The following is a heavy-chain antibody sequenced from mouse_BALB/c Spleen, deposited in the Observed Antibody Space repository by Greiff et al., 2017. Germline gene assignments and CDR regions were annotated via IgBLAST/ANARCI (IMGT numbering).Heavy chain of an antibody. CDR1: GFNIKDTY. D-gene: IGHD2-10*01. CDR2: IDPANGNT. J-gene: IGHJ4*01. Sequence: VQLQQSGAELVKPGASVKLSCTASGFNIKDTYMHWVKQRPEQGLEWIGRIDPANGNTKYDPKFQGKATITADTSSNTAYLQLSSLTSEDTAVYYCARAPYYGNYDYAMDYWGQGTSVTVSS. V-gene: IGHV14-3*02. CDR3: ARAPYYGNYDYAMDY.